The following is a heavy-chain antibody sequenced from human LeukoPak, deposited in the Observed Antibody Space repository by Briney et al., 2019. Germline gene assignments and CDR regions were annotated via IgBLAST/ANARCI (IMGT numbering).Heavy chain of an antibody. Sequence: SETLSLTCTVSGDSISSSDYYWGWIRQPPGKGLEWIGSIHYGGSTYYNLSLKSRVTISVDTSKNQFSLKLSSVTAADTAVYYCARGLGGFSSSWYVSFDYWGQGTLVTVSS. D-gene: IGHD6-13*01. CDR2: IHYGGST. J-gene: IGHJ4*02. CDR3: ARGLGGFSSSWYVSFDY. CDR1: GDSISSSDYY. V-gene: IGHV4-39*07.